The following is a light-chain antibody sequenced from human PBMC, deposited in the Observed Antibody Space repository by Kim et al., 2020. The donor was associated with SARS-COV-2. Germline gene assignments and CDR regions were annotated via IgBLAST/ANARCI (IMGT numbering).Light chain of an antibody. Sequence: SASVGDRVTITGLASQSVGRSLAWYQQKPGKAPSLLIFKASTLEVGVPSRFSGSGSGTTFTLTINSLQPDDLATYYCQQYNSYAYTFGQGTKLEI. CDR1: QSVGRS. J-gene: IGKJ2*01. CDR3: QQYNSYAYT. V-gene: IGKV1-5*03. CDR2: KAS.